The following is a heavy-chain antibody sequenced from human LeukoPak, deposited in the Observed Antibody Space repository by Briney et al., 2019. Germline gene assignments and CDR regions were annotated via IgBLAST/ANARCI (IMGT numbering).Heavy chain of an antibody. Sequence: PGGSLRLSCAASGFTFSSYEMNWVRQAPGEGLEWVSYISSSGSTIDYADSVKGRFTISRDNAQSSLYLQMNSLRAEDTAVYYCARWVVAVHPWFDPWGQGTLVTVSS. CDR3: ARWVVAVHPWFDP. J-gene: IGHJ5*02. CDR1: GFTFSSYE. D-gene: IGHD2-2*01. CDR2: ISSSGSTI. V-gene: IGHV3-48*03.